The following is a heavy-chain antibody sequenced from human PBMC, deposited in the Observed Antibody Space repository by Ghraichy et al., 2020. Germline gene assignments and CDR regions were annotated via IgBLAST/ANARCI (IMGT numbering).Heavy chain of an antibody. CDR3: ARHRGCGGDCYYWYFDL. V-gene: IGHV5-51*01. Sequence: GESLNISCKGSGYSFTSYWIGWVRQMPGKGLEWMGIIYPGDSDTRYSPSFQGQVTISADKSISTAYLQWSSLKASDTAMYYCARHRGCGGDCYYWYFDLWGRGTLVTVSS. CDR1: GYSFTSYW. J-gene: IGHJ2*01. CDR2: IYPGDSDT. D-gene: IGHD2-21*02.